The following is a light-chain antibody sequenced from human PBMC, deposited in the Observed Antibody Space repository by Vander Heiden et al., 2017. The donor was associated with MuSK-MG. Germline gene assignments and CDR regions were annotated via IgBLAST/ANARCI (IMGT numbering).Light chain of an antibody. CDR2: GAS. V-gene: IGKV3-20*01. J-gene: IGKJ1*01. CDR1: QSVRSSY. Sequence: EIVLTQSPGTLSLSPGERATLSCRASQSVRSSYLAWYQQKPGQAPRLLIYGASSRATGIPDRFSGSGSGTDFTLTISRLEPEDFAVYYCKHYGSSWTFGQGTGVEIK. CDR3: KHYGSSWT.